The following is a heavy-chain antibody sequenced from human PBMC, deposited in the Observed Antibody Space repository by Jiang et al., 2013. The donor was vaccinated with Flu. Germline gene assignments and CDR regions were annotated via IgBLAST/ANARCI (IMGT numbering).Heavy chain of an antibody. CDR3: ARKRSFGGVIVNFDY. Sequence: LLKPSETLSLTCAVYGGSFSGYYWSWIRQPPGKGLEWIGEINHSGSTNYNPSLKSRVTISVDTSKNQFSLKLSSVTAADTAVYYCARKRSFGGVIVNFDYWGQGTLVTVSS. V-gene: IGHV4-34*01. J-gene: IGHJ4*02. D-gene: IGHD3-16*02. CDR1: GGSFSGYY. CDR2: INHSGST.